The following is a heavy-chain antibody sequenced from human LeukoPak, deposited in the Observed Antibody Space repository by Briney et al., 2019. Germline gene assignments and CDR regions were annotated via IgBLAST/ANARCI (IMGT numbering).Heavy chain of an antibody. V-gene: IGHV3-30*04. Sequence: GGSLRLSCAASGFTFSSYAMHWVRQAPGKGPEWVAVISYDGSNKYYADSVKGRFTISRDNSKNTLYLQMNSLRAEDTAVYYCARDRSTAFDIWGQGTMVTVSS. CDR1: GFTFSSYA. CDR2: ISYDGSNK. CDR3: ARDRSTAFDI. J-gene: IGHJ3*02.